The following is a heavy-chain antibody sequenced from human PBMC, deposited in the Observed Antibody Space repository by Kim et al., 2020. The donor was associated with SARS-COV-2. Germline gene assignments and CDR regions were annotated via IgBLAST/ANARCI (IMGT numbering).Heavy chain of an antibody. CDR1: GGSFSGYY. J-gene: IGHJ6*02. V-gene: IGHV4-34*01. CDR2: INHSGST. CDR3: ARSGPSGYSGYVTYYYGMDV. D-gene: IGHD5-12*01. Sequence: SETLSLTCAVYGGSFSGYYWSWIRQPPGKGLEWIGEINHSGSTNYNPSLKSRVTISVDTSKNQFSLKLSSVTAADTAVYYCARSGPSGYSGYVTYYYGMDVWGQGTTVTVSS.